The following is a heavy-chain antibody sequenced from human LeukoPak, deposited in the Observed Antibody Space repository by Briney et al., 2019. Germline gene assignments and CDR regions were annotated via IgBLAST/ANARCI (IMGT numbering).Heavy chain of an antibody. CDR2: IYHSGNT. D-gene: IGHD2-21*01. Sequence: SETLSLTCTVSGGSISSSSYYWGWIRQPPGKGLEWLGQIYHSGNTNYKPSLKSRVTISIDKSKKQLSLRLTSVTAADTAVYYCAMHGGDYEYWGQGTLVTVSS. V-gene: IGHV4-39*07. CDR1: GGSISSSSYY. CDR3: AMHGGDYEY. J-gene: IGHJ4*02.